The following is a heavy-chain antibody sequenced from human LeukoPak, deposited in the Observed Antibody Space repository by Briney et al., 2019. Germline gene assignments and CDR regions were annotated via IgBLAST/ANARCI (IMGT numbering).Heavy chain of an antibody. Sequence: SETLSLTCTVSGGSISSYYWSWIRQPPGKGLQWIGYIYYSGSTNYNPPLRSRVTISVDTSKNQFSLKLSSVTAADTAVYYCARHYCSSTSCLDYYYGMDVWGQGTTVTVSS. CDR1: GGSISSYY. J-gene: IGHJ6*02. D-gene: IGHD2-2*01. CDR2: IYYSGST. CDR3: ARHYCSSTSCLDYYYGMDV. V-gene: IGHV4-59*08.